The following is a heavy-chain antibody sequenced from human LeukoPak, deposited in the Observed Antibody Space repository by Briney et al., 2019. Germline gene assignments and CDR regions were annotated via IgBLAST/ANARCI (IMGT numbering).Heavy chain of an antibody. V-gene: IGHV1-69*06. J-gene: IGHJ1*01. CDR3: ARDYYYDSSGYHPAEYFNH. CDR2: IIPIFGTT. Sequence: SVKVSCKASGGTFSRYGISWVRQAPGQGLEWVARIIPIFGTTNYAQKFQGRVTITADTSTSIAYMDLRSLRSEDTAVYYCARDYYYDSSGYHPAEYFNHWGQGTLATVSS. CDR1: GGTFSRYG. D-gene: IGHD3-22*01.